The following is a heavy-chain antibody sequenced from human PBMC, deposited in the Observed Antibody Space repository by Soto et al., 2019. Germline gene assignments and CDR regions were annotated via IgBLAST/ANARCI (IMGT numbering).Heavy chain of an antibody. CDR1: GGTFSRYA. D-gene: IGHD3-16*01. CDR3: ARDIVFGGTYGMDV. Sequence: QVQLVQSGAEVKKPGSSVKVSCKASGGTFSRYAISWVRQAPEQGLEWMGGIIAIFGTANYAQKFQGRVTITADESTSTAYMELSSLTSEDTAVYYCARDIVFGGTYGMDVWGQGTTVTVSS. CDR2: IIAIFGTA. J-gene: IGHJ6*02. V-gene: IGHV1-69*12.